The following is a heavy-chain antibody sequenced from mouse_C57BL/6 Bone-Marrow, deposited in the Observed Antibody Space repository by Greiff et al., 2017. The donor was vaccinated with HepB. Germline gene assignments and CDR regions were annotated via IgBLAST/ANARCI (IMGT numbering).Heavy chain of an antibody. CDR3: ARKGDYDGYYHYYAMDD. CDR2: IHPNSGST. J-gene: IGHJ4*01. CDR1: GYTFTSYW. Sequence: QVQLQQPGAELVKPGASVKLSCKASGYTFTSYWMHWVKQRPGQGLEWIGMIHPNSGSTNYNEKFKSKATLTVDKSSSTASMQLSSLTSEASAVYYYARKGDYDGYYHYYAMDDWGQGTSVTVSS. D-gene: IGHD2-3*01. V-gene: IGHV1-64*01.